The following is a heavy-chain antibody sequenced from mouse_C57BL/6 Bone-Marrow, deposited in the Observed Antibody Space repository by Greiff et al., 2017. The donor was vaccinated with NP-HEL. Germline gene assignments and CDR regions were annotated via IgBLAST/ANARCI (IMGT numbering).Heavy chain of an antibody. CDR2: ISGGGGNT. V-gene: IGHV5-9*01. CDR1: GFTFSSYT. CDR3: ARRIIITAPFDV. D-gene: IGHD1-2*01. Sequence: DVMLVESGGGLVKPGGSLKLSCAASGFTFSSYTMSWVRQTPEKRLEWVATISGGGGNTYYPDSVKGRFTISRDNAKNTLYLQMSSLRSEDTALYYCARRIIITAPFDVWGTGTTVTVSS. J-gene: IGHJ1*03.